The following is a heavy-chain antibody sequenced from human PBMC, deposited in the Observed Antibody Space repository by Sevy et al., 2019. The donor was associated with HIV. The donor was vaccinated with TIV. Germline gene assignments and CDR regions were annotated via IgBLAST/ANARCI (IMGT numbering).Heavy chain of an antibody. Sequence: GGSLRLSCAASGFTFSDYYMSWIRQAPGKGLEWVSYISSSGSTIYYADSVKGRFTISSDNAKNSQYLQMNSLRAEDTAVYYCAGDTRAVRGVRKHYYYGMDVWGQGTTVTVSS. CDR2: ISSSGSTI. CDR1: GFTFSDYY. V-gene: IGHV3-11*01. D-gene: IGHD3-10*01. J-gene: IGHJ6*02. CDR3: AGDTRAVRGVRKHYYYGMDV.